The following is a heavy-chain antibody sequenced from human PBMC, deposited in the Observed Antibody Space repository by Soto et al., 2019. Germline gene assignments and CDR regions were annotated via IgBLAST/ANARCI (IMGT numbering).Heavy chain of an antibody. V-gene: IGHV1-3*05. CDR3: ARAVAVAADFDY. J-gene: IGHJ4*02. D-gene: IGHD6-19*01. Sequence: QVQLVQSGAEEKKPGASVKVSCTASGYTFTGYAMHWVRQAPGQRLEWMGWINAGNGNTKYSQKFQGRVTITRDTSASTAYMELRSLRSEDTAVYYCARAVAVAADFDYWGQGTLVTVSS. CDR1: GYTFTGYA. CDR2: INAGNGNT.